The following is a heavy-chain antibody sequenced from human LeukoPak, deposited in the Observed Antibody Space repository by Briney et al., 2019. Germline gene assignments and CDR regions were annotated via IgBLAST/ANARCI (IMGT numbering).Heavy chain of an antibody. CDR2: IYYSGST. CDR1: GGSITTTSYY. V-gene: IGHV4-39*07. Sequence: SETLSLTCTVSGGSITTTSYYWAWIRQSPGKGLEFIGTIYYSGSTEYNPSLKSRVTISIDTSENRFSMRLTSVTAADTAVYYCARDRSVVPAAIPGYWGQGTLVTVSS. J-gene: IGHJ4*02. D-gene: IGHD2-2*01. CDR3: ARDRSVVPAAIPGY.